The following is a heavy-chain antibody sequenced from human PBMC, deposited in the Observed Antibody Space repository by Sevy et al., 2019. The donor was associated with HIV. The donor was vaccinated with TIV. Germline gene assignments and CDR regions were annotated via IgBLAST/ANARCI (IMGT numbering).Heavy chain of an antibody. CDR2: VYYTGGT. V-gene: IGHV4-59*08. Sequence: SETLSLTCTVSGGSINSDHWNWIRQPPGKGLEWIGYVYYTGGTNYNPSLKNRVTISVDRTNNQFSLKLTSVTAEDTAVYYCARRNDFAIWGQGTMVTVSS. CDR1: GGSINSDH. CDR3: ARRNDFAI. J-gene: IGHJ3*02.